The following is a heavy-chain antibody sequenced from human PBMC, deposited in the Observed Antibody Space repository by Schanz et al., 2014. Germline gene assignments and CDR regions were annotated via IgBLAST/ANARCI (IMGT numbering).Heavy chain of an antibody. V-gene: IGHV3-15*01. Sequence: VQLVESGGGLVKPGGSLRLSCAASGFIFNDYYMNWVRQAPGKGLEWVGRIKSNTDGGTTDYATPVKGRFTISRDDSKNTLYLQMNSLKSEDTAVYYCTSMATIPRNWFDPWGQGTLVTVSS. CDR1: GFIFNDYY. CDR2: IKSNTDGGTT. D-gene: IGHD2-2*02. CDR3: TSMATIPRNWFDP. J-gene: IGHJ5*02.